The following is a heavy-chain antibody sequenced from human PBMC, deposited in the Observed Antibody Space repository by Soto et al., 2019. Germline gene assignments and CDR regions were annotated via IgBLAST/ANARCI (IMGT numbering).Heavy chain of an antibody. CDR1: GDTFAFYS. V-gene: IGHV1-69*02. CDR2: INPILGMS. D-gene: IGHD3-10*01. CDR3: ATSYGSGYRAFDY. J-gene: IGHJ4*02. Sequence: QVQLVQSGAEVKRPGSSVKVSCKASGDTFAFYSINWVRQAPGLGLEWMGRINPILGMSNYAQSFQGRVTMTANKSTSTAYMVLNSLRSEDTAIYYCATSYGSGYRAFDYWGQGALVTVSS.